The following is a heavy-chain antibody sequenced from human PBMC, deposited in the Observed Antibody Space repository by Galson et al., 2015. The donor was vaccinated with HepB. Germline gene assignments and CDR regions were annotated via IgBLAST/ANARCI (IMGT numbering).Heavy chain of an antibody. Sequence: SVKVSCKASGGSFNKNIFTWVRQAPGQGLEWMGEIILVFGLSNYAEKFQGRLTITADESTSTVYMELRSLRSEDTAVLYCVARDAYTFEWEYWGQGTLVTVSS. J-gene: IGHJ4*02. CDR2: IILVFGLS. D-gene: IGHD5-24*01. CDR3: VARDAYTFEWEY. CDR1: GGSFNKNI. V-gene: IGHV1-69*13.